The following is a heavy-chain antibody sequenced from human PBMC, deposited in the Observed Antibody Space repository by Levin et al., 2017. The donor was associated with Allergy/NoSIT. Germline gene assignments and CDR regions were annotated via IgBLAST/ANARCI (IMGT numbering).Heavy chain of an antibody. V-gene: IGHV4-61*01. CDR3: ARGEDY. Sequence: SETLSLTCTVSGGSVSSGSYYWSWIRQPPGKGLEWIGYMYYSGRTNYNPSLKSRVTMSLDRSKNLFSLRLTSVTAADTAIYYCARGEDYWGQGTLVTVSS. CDR1: GGSVSSGSYY. J-gene: IGHJ4*02. CDR2: MYYSGRT.